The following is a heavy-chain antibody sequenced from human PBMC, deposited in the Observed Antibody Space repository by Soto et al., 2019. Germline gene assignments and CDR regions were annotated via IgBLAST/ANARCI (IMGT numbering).Heavy chain of an antibody. J-gene: IGHJ4*02. D-gene: IGHD4-4*01. CDR3: ARTAYSIFHYFDK. Sequence: SETLSLTCSESGGSISGANNYWNWIRQHPGKGLEWIGYIFYTGTTYYNPSLKSRVTMSVDTSENKFSLKLTSVTAADTAVYYCARTAYSIFHYFDKWGQGTLVTVSS. V-gene: IGHV4-31*03. CDR2: IFYTGTT. CDR1: GGSISGANNY.